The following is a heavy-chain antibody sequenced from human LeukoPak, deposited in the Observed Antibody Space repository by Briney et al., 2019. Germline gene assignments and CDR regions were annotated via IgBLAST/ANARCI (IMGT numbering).Heavy chain of an antibody. D-gene: IGHD5-18*01. V-gene: IGHV1-24*01. Sequence: ASVKVSCKVSGYTLTELSMHWVRQAPGKGLEWMGGFDPEDGETIYAQKFQGRVTMTEDTSTDTAYMELSSLRSEDTAVYYCATGVDTAHSYYFDYWGQGTLVTVSS. CDR3: ATGVDTAHSYYFDY. CDR2: FDPEDGET. J-gene: IGHJ4*02. CDR1: GYTLTELS.